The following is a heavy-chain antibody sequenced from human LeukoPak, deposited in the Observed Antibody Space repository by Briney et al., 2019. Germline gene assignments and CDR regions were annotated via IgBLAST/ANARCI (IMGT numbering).Heavy chain of an antibody. V-gene: IGHV3-33*06. D-gene: IGHD5-12*01. Sequence: GGSLRLSCAASGFTFSSYGMHWVRQAPGKGLEWVAVIWYDGSNKYYADSVKGRFTISRDNSKNTLYLQMNSLRAEDTAVYYCAKDRGHIVATISFDYWGQETLVTVSS. CDR3: AKDRGHIVATISFDY. J-gene: IGHJ4*02. CDR2: IWYDGSNK. CDR1: GFTFSSYG.